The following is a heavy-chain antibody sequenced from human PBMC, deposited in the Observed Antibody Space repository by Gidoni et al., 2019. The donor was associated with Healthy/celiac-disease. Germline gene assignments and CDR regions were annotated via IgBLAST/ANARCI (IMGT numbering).Heavy chain of an antibody. CDR2: ISSSSSYI. CDR1: GFTFSSYS. D-gene: IGHD3-10*01. J-gene: IGHJ4*02. V-gene: IGHV3-21*01. CDR3: ARYTMVQGDDY. Sequence: EVQLVESGGGLVKPGGSLRLSCAASGFTFSSYSMNWVRQAPGKGLECVSSISSSSSYIYYADSVKGRFTISRDNAKNSLYLQMNSLRAEDTAVYYCARYTMVQGDDYWGQGTLVTVSS.